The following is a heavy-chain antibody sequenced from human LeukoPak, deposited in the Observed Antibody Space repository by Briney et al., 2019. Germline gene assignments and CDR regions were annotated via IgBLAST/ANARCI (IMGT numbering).Heavy chain of an antibody. CDR3: AKGGPYYDFWSGYYTSFDY. Sequence: GGSLRLSCAASGFTFSSYAMSWVRQAPGKGLEWVSAISGSGGSTYYADSVKGRFTISRENSKNTLYLQMNSLRAEDTAVYYCAKGGPYYDFWSGYYTSFDYWGQGTLVTVSS. J-gene: IGHJ4*02. V-gene: IGHV3-23*01. CDR1: GFTFSSYA. CDR2: ISGSGGST. D-gene: IGHD3-3*01.